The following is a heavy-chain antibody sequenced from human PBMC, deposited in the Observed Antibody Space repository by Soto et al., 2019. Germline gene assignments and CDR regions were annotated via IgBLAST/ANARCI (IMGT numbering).Heavy chain of an antibody. Sequence: QITLKESGPTLVKPTQTLTLTCTFSGFSLSTGGVGVGWIRQPPGKALEWLALIYWDDDKRYSLSLKTRVTMTKYTYKSQGVLTMAYMDPVDTGTYYCAHRPSQSHYKWNPNWFDPWGPGTLVTVSS. D-gene: IGHD1-20*01. J-gene: IGHJ5*02. CDR2: IYWDDDK. CDR3: AHRPSQSHYKWNPNWFDP. V-gene: IGHV2-5*02. CDR1: GFSLSTGGVG.